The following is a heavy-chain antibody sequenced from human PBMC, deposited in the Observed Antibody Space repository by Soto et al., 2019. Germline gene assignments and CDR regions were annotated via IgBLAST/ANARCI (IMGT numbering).Heavy chain of an antibody. Sequence: GGSLRLSCAASGFTFSSYAMNWVRQAPGKGLEWVSAISGSGDSTYYVDSVKGRFTISRDNSKNTLYLQMNSLRAEDAAVYYCAKDLVGSNADYYDYWGQGTLVTVSS. CDR1: GFTFSSYA. V-gene: IGHV3-23*01. CDR2: ISGSGDST. CDR3: AKDLVGSNADYYDY. J-gene: IGHJ4*02. D-gene: IGHD2-15*01.